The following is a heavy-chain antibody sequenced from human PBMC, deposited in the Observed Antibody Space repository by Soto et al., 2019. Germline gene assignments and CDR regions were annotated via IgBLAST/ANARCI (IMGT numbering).Heavy chain of an antibody. Sequence: EVQLVESGGGLVQPGGSLRLSCAASGFTFSAYDMHWVRQATGKGLEWVSAIGTQHDTYYPDSVKGRFTISRENAKNSVYLPMKRVGGGDRGVSYCAKEASYWHGGGGWIDPWGQGTLVTVSS. CDR2: IGTQHDT. CDR3: AKEASYWHGGGGWIDP. J-gene: IGHJ5*02. CDR1: GFTFSAYD. D-gene: IGHD2-8*02. V-gene: IGHV3-13*01.